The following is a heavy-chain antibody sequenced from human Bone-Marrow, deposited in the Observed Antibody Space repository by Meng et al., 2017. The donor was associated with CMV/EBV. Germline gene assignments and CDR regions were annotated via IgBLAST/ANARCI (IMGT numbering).Heavy chain of an antibody. CDR1: GGTFSSYA. Sequence: ASVKVSFQASGGTFSSYAISWVRQAPGQGLEWMGWISAYNGNTNYAQKLQGRVTMTTDTSTSTAYMELRSLRSDDTAVYYCARELVGVTRAYFDYWRQGTLVTVS. V-gene: IGHV1-18*01. D-gene: IGHD1-26*01. CDR3: ARELVGVTRAYFDY. CDR2: ISAYNGNT. J-gene: IGHJ4*02.